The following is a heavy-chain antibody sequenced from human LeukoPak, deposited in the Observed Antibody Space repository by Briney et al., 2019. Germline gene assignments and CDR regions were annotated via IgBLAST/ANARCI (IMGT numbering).Heavy chain of an antibody. D-gene: IGHD3-3*01. CDR1: GYTFRDFG. CDR2: ITTYNGNT. Sequence: ASVKVSCKASGYTFRDFGISWVRQAPGQGLEWMGWITTYNGNTNYIQKLQGRVTMTTDTFTSTAYMELRSLRSDDTAVYYCARGPYYDSWSGAGYWGQGTLVTVSS. J-gene: IGHJ4*02. CDR3: ARGPYYDSWSGAGY. V-gene: IGHV1-18*01.